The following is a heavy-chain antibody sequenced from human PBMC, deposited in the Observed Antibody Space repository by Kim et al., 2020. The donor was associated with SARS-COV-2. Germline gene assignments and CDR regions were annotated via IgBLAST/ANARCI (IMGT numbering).Heavy chain of an antibody. D-gene: IGHD6-19*01. J-gene: IGHJ3*02. Sequence: SETLSLTCTVSGGSISSYYWSWIRQPPGKGLEWIGYIYYSGSTNYNPSLKSRVTISVDTSKNQFSLKLSSVTAADTAVYYCASLKRRLARAAFDIWGPGT. V-gene: IGHV4-59*01. CDR3: ASLKRRLARAAFDI. CDR2: IYYSGST. CDR1: GGSISSYY.